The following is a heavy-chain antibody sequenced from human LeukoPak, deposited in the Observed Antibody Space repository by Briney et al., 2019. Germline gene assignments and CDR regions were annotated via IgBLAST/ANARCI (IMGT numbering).Heavy chain of an antibody. J-gene: IGHJ1*01. CDR2: ISTNGGST. CDR1: GFTFSNYA. V-gene: IGHV3-64D*06. CDR3: VKDDTSNWYGYLQH. D-gene: IGHD6-13*01. Sequence: GGSPRLSCSASGFTFSNYAMHWVRQAPGKGLEYVSAISTNGGSTYYADSVKGRFTISRDNSKNTLYLQMSSLRAEDTAVYYCVKDDTSNWYGYLQHWGQGTLVTVSS.